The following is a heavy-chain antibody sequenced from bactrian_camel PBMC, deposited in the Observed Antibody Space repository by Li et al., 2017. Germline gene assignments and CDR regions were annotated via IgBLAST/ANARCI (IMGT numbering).Heavy chain of an antibody. CDR1: GYTGSRYL. J-gene: IGHJ7*01. D-gene: IGHD2*01. V-gene: IGHV3S1*01. Sequence: HVQLVESGGGSAQAGGSLRLSCTRSGYTGSRYLLAWFRQAPGKEREGVASIGGDGSTNYPDSVKARFAISKDKAGSNVYLQMNNLKPEDTAMYYCAADVKAGARPGGYCWVRDDMTYWGKGTQVTVS. CDR2: IGGDGST.